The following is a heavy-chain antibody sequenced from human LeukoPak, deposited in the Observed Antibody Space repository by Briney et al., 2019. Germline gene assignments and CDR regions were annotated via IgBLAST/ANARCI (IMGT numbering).Heavy chain of an antibody. D-gene: IGHD3-22*01. CDR3: AKGREPYYDSSAIDY. CDR1: GFTFSSYA. J-gene: IGHJ4*02. CDR2: ISGSGSST. V-gene: IGHV3-23*01. Sequence: PGGSLRLSCAASGFTFSSYAMPWVRQAPGKGLEWVSGISGSGSSTYYADSVKGRFTISRDNSKNTLYLQMNSLRAEDTAFYYCAKGREPYYDSSAIDYWGQGTLVTVSS.